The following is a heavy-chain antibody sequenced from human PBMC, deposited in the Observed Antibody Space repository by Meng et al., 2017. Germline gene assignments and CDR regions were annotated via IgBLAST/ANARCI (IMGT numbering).Heavy chain of an antibody. CDR3: ARDRWGHWYSDL. Sequence: EVQLEESGGGLVQPGGSLRLSCAASGFTFSSYWMHWVRQSPGKGLEWVSAISGSGGSTYYADSVKGRFTISRDNSKNTLYLQMNSLRAEDTAVYYCARDRWGHWYSDLWGRGTLVTVSS. CDR2: ISGSGGST. J-gene: IGHJ2*01. V-gene: IGHV3-23*04. D-gene: IGHD2-21*02. CDR1: GFTFSSYW.